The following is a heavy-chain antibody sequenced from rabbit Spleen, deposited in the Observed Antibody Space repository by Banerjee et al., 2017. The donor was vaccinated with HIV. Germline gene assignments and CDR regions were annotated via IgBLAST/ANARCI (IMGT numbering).Heavy chain of an antibody. Sequence: QSLEESGGDLVKPGASLTLTCTASGFSFSFNDSMCWVRQAPGRGLEWIACIAGGTSAFTYSATWAKGRFTCSKTSSTTVTLQMTSLTAADTATYFCARAGYAGYGYANFRDYYGMDLWGQGTLVTVS. J-gene: IGHJ6*01. V-gene: IGHV1S40*01. D-gene: IGHD6-1*01. CDR3: ARAGYAGYGYANFRDYYGMDL. CDR2: IAGGTSAFT. CDR1: GFSFSFNDS.